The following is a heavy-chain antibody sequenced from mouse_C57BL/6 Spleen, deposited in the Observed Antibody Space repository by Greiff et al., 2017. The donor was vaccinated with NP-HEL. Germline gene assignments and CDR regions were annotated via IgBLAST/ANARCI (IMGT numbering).Heavy chain of an antibody. CDR1: GFTFSDYG. V-gene: IGHV5-17*01. D-gene: IGHD2-3*01. CDR3: ARDGSYAMDY. Sequence: EVKLMESGGGLVKPGGSLKLSCAASGFTFSDYGMHWVRQAPEKGLEWVAYISSGSSTIYYADTVKGRLTISRDNAKNTLFLQMTSLRSEDTAMYYCARDGSYAMDYWGQGTSVTVSS. CDR2: ISSGSSTI. J-gene: IGHJ4*01.